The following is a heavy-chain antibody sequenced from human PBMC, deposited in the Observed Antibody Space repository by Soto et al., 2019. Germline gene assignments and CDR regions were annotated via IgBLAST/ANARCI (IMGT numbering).Heavy chain of an antibody. D-gene: IGHD6-13*01. V-gene: IGHV4-4*07. CDR1: GDSISRYY. CDR3: ARALTSAAGLYFDY. CDR2: IHTTENT. J-gene: IGHJ4*02. Sequence: PSETLSLTCTVSGDSISRYYWSWIRQPAGKGMEWIGRIHTTENTNYNPSLRSRVTMSVDTSNNQFSLKLTSLTAADTAVYYCARALTSAAGLYFDYWGQGTLGPSPQ.